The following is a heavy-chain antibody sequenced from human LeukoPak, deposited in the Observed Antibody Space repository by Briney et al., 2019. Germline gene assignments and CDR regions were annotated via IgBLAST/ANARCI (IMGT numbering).Heavy chain of an antibody. CDR3: AKDSSSWSDYYYYYGMDV. CDR2: IKQDGSEK. D-gene: IGHD6-13*01. Sequence: GGSLRLSCAASGFTFSSYWMSWARQAPGKGLEWVANIKQDGSEKYYVDSVKGRFTISRDNAKNSLYLQMNSLRAEDTAVYYCAKDSSSWSDYYYYYGMDVWGQGTTVTVSS. J-gene: IGHJ6*02. CDR1: GFTFSSYW. V-gene: IGHV3-7*03.